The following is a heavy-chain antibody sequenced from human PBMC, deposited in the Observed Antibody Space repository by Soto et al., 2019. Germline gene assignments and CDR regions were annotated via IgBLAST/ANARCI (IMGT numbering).Heavy chain of an antibody. J-gene: IGHJ6*02. V-gene: IGHV5-51*01. CDR1: GYSFTSYW. CDR2: IYPGDSDT. Sequence: GESLKISCNGSGYSFTSYWIGWVRQMPGKGLEWMGIIYPGDSDTRYSPSFQGQVTISADKSISTAYLQWSSLKASDTAMYYCARLTFHGSGSYQFGMDVWGQGTTVTVSS. D-gene: IGHD3-10*01. CDR3: ARLTFHGSGSYQFGMDV.